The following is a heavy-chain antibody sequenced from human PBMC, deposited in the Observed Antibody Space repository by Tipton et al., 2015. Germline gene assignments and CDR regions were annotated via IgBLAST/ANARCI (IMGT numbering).Heavy chain of an antibody. J-gene: IGHJ4*02. CDR2: INSDGSTI. CDR3: AKDRRGNWKYVGAFVY. CDR1: GFTFSIFW. Sequence: GSLRLSCAASGFTFSIFWMHWVRQAPGKGLVWVSRINSDGSTIDYADSVKGLFTISRDNSKNTLYVQMNSLRAEDPAVYYCAKDRRGNWKYVGAFVYWGQGTRVTVSS. V-gene: IGHV3-74*01. D-gene: IGHD1-7*01.